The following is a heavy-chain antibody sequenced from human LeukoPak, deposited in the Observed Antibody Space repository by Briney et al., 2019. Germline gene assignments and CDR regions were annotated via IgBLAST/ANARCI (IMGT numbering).Heavy chain of an antibody. CDR2: INWNSGSI. J-gene: IGHJ4*02. V-gene: IGHV3-9*03. D-gene: IGHD1-26*01. CDR3: AKGRGGSYNNPFDY. CDR1: GFTFGDYA. Sequence: GGSLRLSCAASGFTFGDYAMHWVRQAPGKGPEWVSGINWNSGSIGYADSVKGRFTISRDNAKNSLYLQMSSLRADDMALYYCAKGRGGSYNNPFDYLGQGTLVTVSS.